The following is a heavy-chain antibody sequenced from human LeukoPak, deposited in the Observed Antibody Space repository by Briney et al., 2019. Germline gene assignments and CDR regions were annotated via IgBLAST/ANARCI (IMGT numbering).Heavy chain of an antibody. Sequence: PSETLSLTCAVYGGSFSGYYWSWIRQPPGKGLEWIGEINDSGSTNYNPSLKSRVTISVDTSKNQFSLKLSSVTAADTAVYYCARGVRDLYYDSSGYDYWGQGTLVTVSS. CDR1: GGSFSGYY. CDR3: ARGVRDLYYDSSGYDY. V-gene: IGHV4-34*01. D-gene: IGHD3-22*01. J-gene: IGHJ4*02. CDR2: INDSGST.